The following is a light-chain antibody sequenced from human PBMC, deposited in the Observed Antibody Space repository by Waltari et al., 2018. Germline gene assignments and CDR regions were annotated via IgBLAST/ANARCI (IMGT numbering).Light chain of an antibody. CDR3: QQYYSTPFT. V-gene: IGKV4-1*01. CDR2: WAS. CDR1: QIVLHSSNNENS. J-gene: IGKJ3*01. Sequence: DIVMTQSPDSLGVSPGQRVTINCKSSQIVLHSSNNENSLTWYQQKPGQPPKLLIYWASTRESGVPDRFSGSGSGTDFTLTINSLQTEDVAVYYCQQYYSTPFTFGPGTKVDIK.